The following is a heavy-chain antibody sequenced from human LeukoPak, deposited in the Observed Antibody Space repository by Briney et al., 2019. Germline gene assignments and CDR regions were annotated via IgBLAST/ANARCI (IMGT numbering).Heavy chain of an antibody. J-gene: IGHJ4*02. CDR1: VGTFSSYA. CDR3: ARGGHYVWGSYRPTYYFDY. CDR2: IIPIFGTT. Sequence: SVKVSCKASVGTFSSYAISWVRQAPGQGLEWMGGIIPIFGTTNYAQTFQGSVTITADESTSTAYMELSSLRSEDTGAYYCARGGHYVWGSYRPTYYFDYWGQGTLVTVSS. D-gene: IGHD3-16*02. V-gene: IGHV1-69*13.